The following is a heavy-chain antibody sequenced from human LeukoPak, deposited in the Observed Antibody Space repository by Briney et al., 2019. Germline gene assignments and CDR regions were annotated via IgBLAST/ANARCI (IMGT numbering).Heavy chain of an antibody. CDR3: AKNWGFGY. D-gene: IGHD7-27*01. V-gene: IGHV3-23*01. CDR1: GFTFSSCA. J-gene: IGHJ4*02. Sequence: GGSLRLSCAASGFTFSSCAMSWVRQAPGKGLEWVSAISTSGGRTFYADSVKGRFTISRDNSKNTLYLQMNSLRAEDTAVYYCAKNWGFGYWGQGTLVTVSS. CDR2: ISTSGGRT.